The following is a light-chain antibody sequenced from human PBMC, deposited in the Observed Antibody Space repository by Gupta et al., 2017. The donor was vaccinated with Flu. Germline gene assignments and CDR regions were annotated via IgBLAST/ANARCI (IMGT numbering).Light chain of an antibody. Sequence: EVVLTQSPVTLSLSPGERAGLSCRARQSVRPSLSWYQQKPGQDPRLLIDDASRRAAGIPPRFSGSGCGTDFTLPISTREAEDVAVDYFQQRSDLPMYTFGEGTKLEIK. CDR3: QQRSDLPMYT. V-gene: IGKV3-11*01. CDR1: QSVRPS. J-gene: IGKJ2*01. CDR2: DAS.